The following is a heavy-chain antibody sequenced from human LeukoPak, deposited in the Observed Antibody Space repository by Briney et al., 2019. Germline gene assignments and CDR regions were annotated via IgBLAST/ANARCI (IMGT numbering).Heavy chain of an antibody. CDR3: AKDFAIFGVVTPYYYYYMDV. J-gene: IGHJ6*03. D-gene: IGHD3-3*01. CDR2: IRYDGSNK. Sequence: GGSLRLSCAASGFTFSSYGMHWVRQAPGKGLEWVAFIRYDGSNKYYADSVKGRFTISRDNSKNTLYLQMNSLRAEDTAVYYCAKDFAIFGVVTPYYYYYMDVWGKGTTVTVSS. CDR1: GFTFSSYG. V-gene: IGHV3-30*02.